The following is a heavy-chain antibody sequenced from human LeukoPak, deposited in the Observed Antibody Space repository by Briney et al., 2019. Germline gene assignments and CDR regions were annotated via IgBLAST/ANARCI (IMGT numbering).Heavy chain of an antibody. V-gene: IGHV1-58*01. J-gene: IGHJ6*04. CDR3: AADFRITTAGNYYYYGMDV. D-gene: IGHD3-10*01. CDR1: GFTFTSSA. Sequence: ASVKVSCKASGFTFTSSAVQWVRQARGQRLEWIGWIVVGSGNTNYAQKFQERVTITRDMSTSTAYMELSSLRSEDTAVYYCAADFRITTAGNYYYYGMDVWGKGTTVTVSS. CDR2: IVVGSGNT.